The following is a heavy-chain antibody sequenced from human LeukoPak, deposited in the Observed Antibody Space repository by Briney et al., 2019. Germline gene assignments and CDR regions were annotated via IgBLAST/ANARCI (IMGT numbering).Heavy chain of an antibody. D-gene: IGHD5-18*01. V-gene: IGHV4-61*02. CDR3: ARDSGYSYGYYYYYGMGV. J-gene: IGHJ6*02. Sequence: SETLSLTCTVSGGSISSGSYYWSWIRQPAGKGLEWIGRIYTSGSTNYNPSLKSRVTISVDTSKNQFSLKLSSVTAADTAVYYCARDSGYSYGYYYYYGMGVWGQGTTVTVSS. CDR2: IYTSGST. CDR1: GGSISSGSYY.